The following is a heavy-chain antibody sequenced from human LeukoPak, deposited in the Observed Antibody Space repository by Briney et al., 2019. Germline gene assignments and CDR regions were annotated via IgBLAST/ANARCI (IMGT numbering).Heavy chain of an antibody. J-gene: IGHJ6*04. D-gene: IGHD2-2*01. CDR1: GGTFSSYA. V-gene: IGHV1-69*06. CDR3: ARAAGPRYCSSTSCRNDYYYGMDV. Sequence: ASVMVSCKASGGTFSSYAISWVRQAPGQGLEWMGGIIPIFGTANYAQKFQGRVTITADKSTSTAYMELSSLRSEDTAVYYCARAAGPRYCSSTSCRNDYYYGMDVWGKGTTVTVSS. CDR2: IIPIFGTA.